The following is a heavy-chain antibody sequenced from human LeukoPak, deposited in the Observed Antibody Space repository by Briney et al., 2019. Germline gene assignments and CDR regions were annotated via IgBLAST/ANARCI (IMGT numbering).Heavy chain of an antibody. D-gene: IGHD2-2*01. V-gene: IGHV3-23*01. CDR2: ISGSGGST. Sequence: PGGSLRLSCAASGFTFSSYAMSWVRQAPGKGLEWVSAISGSGGSTYYADSVKGRFTISRDNSKNTLYLQMNSLRAEDTAVYYCAKAYCSSTSCYGGDYYYYYYMDVWGKGTTVTVSS. J-gene: IGHJ6*03. CDR3: AKAYCSSTSCYGGDYYYYYYMDV. CDR1: GFTFSSYA.